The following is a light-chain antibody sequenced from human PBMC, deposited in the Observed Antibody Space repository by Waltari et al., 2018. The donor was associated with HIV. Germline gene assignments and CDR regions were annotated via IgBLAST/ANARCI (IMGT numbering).Light chain of an antibody. Sequence: SYELTQPTPVSVSPGQTAIITFSADTLGEKLPSCYQQKPGKSPVLVIFQDKKRPSGIPDRFSASNSGTRASLTISGTQALDEADYYCQAWDTSAARSVFGTGTKVTVL. CDR3: QAWDTSAARSV. V-gene: IGLV3-1*01. CDR2: QDK. CDR1: TLGEKL. J-gene: IGLJ1*01.